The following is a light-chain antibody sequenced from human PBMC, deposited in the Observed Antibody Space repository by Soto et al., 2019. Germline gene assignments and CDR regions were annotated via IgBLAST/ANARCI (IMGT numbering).Light chain of an antibody. Sequence: DIQMTQSPASLSASVGERVTITCRASQTISSYLNWYQQKPGAAPKLLIYSASTLQTGVPSRFSGSGFGTDYTLTISSLQPADFAIYYCQQTFRTPHTFGQGTKVYI. CDR1: QTISSY. J-gene: IGKJ2*01. V-gene: IGKV1-39*01. CDR3: QQTFRTPHT. CDR2: SAS.